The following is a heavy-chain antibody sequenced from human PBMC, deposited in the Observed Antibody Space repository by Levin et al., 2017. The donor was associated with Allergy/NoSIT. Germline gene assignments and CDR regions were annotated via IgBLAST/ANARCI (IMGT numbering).Heavy chain of an antibody. D-gene: IGHD5-12*01. CDR1: GQSLPDFH. CDR3: AGGYIGGYDVRGWFGP. J-gene: IGHJ5*02. CDR2: VDYNGVT. V-gene: IGHV4-34*01. Sequence: NASETLSLTCDVDGQSLPDFHWTWIRLPPRKGLEWIGDVDYNGVTATNPSLTTRVTVSLDKSKKKVYLKMTSVSAADTALYYCAGGYIGGYDVRGWFGPWGQGSRVTVSS.